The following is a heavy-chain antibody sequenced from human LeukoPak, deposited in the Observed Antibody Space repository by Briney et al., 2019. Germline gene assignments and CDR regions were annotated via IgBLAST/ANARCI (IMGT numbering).Heavy chain of an antibody. D-gene: IGHD3-22*01. CDR1: GFSFSSYG. CDR2: IRYDGTNK. J-gene: IGHJ4*02. CDR3: AKISAYYPSDY. V-gene: IGHV3-30*02. Sequence: GGSLRLSCAASGFSFSSYGMHWVRQAPGKGLEWVAFIRYDGTNKYYADSVKGRFTISRDNSKNTLFLQMYSLRAEDTATYYCAKISAYYPSDYWGQGTLVTVSS.